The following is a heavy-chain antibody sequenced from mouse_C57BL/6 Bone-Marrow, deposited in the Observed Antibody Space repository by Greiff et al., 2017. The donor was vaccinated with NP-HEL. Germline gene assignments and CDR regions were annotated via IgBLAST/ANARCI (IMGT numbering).Heavy chain of an antibody. CDR1: GYTFTSYD. CDR3: ARHGNYLFYAMDY. J-gene: IGHJ4*01. CDR2: IYPRDGST. D-gene: IGHD2-1*01. Sequence: VKVVESGPELVKPGASVKLSCKASGYTFTSYDINWVKQRPGQGLEWIGWIYPRDGSTKYNEKFKGKATLTVDTSSSTAYMELHSLTSEDSAVYFCARHGNYLFYAMDYWGQGTSVTVSS. V-gene: IGHV1-85*01.